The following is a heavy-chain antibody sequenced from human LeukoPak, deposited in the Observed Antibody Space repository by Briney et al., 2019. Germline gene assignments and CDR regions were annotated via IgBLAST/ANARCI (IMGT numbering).Heavy chain of an antibody. J-gene: IGHJ4*02. CDR2: ISWNSGSI. D-gene: IGHD6-19*01. Sequence: GGSLRLSCAASGFTFDDYAMHWVRQAPGKGLEWVSGISWNSGSIGYADSVKGRFTISRDNAKNSLYLQMNSLRAEDTAVYYCARGNDSGWYRVPFDYWGQGTLVTVSS. CDR3: ARGNDSGWYRVPFDY. V-gene: IGHV3-9*01. CDR1: GFTFDDYA.